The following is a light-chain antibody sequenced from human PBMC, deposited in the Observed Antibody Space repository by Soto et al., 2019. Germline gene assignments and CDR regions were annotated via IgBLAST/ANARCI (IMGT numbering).Light chain of an antibody. CDR1: QSVSTPY. J-gene: IGKJ1*01. V-gene: IGKV3-20*01. Sequence: ENVLTQSPGTLSLSPGERATLSCRASQSVSTPYLAWYQQKPGRAPRLLIYSTSTRASGIPDRFSGSGSGTDFTLTISRLEPEDFAVYYCQQYGSSLWTFGQGTKVEIK. CDR2: STS. CDR3: QQYGSSLWT.